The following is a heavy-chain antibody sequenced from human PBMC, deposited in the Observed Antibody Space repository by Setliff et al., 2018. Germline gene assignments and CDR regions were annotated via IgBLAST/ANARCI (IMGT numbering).Heavy chain of an antibody. CDR1: GGSFSSFY. Sequence: KTSETLSLTCAVYGGSFSSFYWSWIRQPPGKGLEWIGEINHSGTTTYNPSLKSRVTISVDTSRKQFSLRLTSVTTADTAVYYCAKFGPLDLTGDWAFDNWGQGTLVTVSS. CDR3: AKFGPLDLTGDWAFDN. D-gene: IGHD2-21*01. CDR2: INHSGTT. J-gene: IGHJ4*02. V-gene: IGHV4-34*01.